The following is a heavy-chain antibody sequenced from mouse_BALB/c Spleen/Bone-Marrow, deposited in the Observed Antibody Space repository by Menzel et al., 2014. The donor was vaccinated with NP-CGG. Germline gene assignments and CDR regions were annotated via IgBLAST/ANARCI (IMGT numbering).Heavy chain of an antibody. CDR1: GYTFSSYW. V-gene: IGHV1-9*01. D-gene: IGHD2-12*01. CDR2: ILPGSGST. CDR3: ARREVSYYYDY. J-gene: IGHJ2*01. Sequence: QVQLQQSGAELMKPGASVKISCKATGYTFSSYWIEWVKQRPGHGLEWFGEILPGSGSTNYNEKFKGKATLTADTSSNTAYMQLSSLTSEDSAVYYCARREVSYYYDYWGQGTTLTVSS.